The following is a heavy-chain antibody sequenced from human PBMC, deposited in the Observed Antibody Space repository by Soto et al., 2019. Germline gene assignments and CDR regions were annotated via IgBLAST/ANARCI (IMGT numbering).Heavy chain of an antibody. J-gene: IGHJ5*02. D-gene: IGHD3-3*01. V-gene: IGHV1-8*01. Sequence: ASVKVSCKAPGYTFTSYDINWVRQATGQGLEWMGWMNPNSGNTGYAQKFQGRVTMTRNTSISTAYMELSSLRSEDTAVYYCARGPHITIFGVVIISFWFDPWGQGTLVTVSS. CDR3: ARGPHITIFGVVIISFWFDP. CDR1: GYTFTSYD. CDR2: MNPNSGNT.